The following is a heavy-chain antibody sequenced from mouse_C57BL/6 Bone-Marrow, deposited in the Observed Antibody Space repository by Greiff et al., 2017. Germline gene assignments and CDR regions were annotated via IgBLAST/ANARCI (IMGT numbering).Heavy chain of an antibody. J-gene: IGHJ2*01. CDR1: GYAFSSSW. CDR3: ERGITTVVATDYFDD. CDR2: IYPGDGDT. V-gene: IGHV1-82*01. Sequence: VQLQQSGPELVKPGASVKISCKASGYAFSSSWMNWVKQRPGKGLEWIGRIYPGDGDTNYNGKFKGKATLTADKSSSTAYMQLSSLTSEDSAVYFCERGITTVVATDYFDDWGKGTTLTVSS. D-gene: IGHD1-1*01.